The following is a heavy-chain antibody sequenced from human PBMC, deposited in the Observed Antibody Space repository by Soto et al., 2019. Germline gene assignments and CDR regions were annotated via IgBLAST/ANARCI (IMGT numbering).Heavy chain of an antibody. J-gene: IGHJ4*02. D-gene: IGHD3-10*01. Sequence: QVQLVQSGAEVNKPGSSVKVAGKASGGIFSTYAISWLRRAPRQGLEWMGGIIPICGTPNYAQRFQGRVTITADESTRTAYMELSRLRSEATAVYYCARDRNDYGSGNYYNRIDFWGQGTLVTVSS. CDR2: IIPICGTP. CDR1: GGIFSTYA. CDR3: ARDRNDYGSGNYYNRIDF. V-gene: IGHV1-69*01.